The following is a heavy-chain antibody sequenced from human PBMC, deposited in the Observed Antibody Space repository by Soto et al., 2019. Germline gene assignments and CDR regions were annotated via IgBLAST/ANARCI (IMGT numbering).Heavy chain of an antibody. CDR2: IYWDDDK. CDR1: GFSLSTSGVG. J-gene: IGHJ4*02. Sequence: SGPTLVNPTQTLTLTCSFSGFSLSTSGVGVGWIRQPPGKALEWLALIYWDDDKRYNPSLKSRLTISKDTSRDQVVLTMTNMDTLDTGKYYCADRRARISGWSEGRFVFGGKRTLVTVSS. CDR3: ADRRARISGWSEGRFVF. V-gene: IGHV2-5*02. D-gene: IGHD6-19*01.